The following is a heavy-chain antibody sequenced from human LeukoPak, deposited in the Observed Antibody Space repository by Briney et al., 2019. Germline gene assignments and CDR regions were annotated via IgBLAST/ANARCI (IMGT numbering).Heavy chain of an antibody. V-gene: IGHV1-2*06. CDR1: GYTFTGYY. J-gene: IGHJ4*02. Sequence: ASVKVSCKASGYTFTGYYMHWVRQAPGQGLEWIGRINPNSGGTNYAQKFQGRVTMTRDTSISTAYMELSRLRSDDTAVYYCAGRVGATKGYYFDYWGQGTLVTVSS. CDR3: AGRVGATKGYYFDY. CDR2: INPNSGGT. D-gene: IGHD1-26*01.